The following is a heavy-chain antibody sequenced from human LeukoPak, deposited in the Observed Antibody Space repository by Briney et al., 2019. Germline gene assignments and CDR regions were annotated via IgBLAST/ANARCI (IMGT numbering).Heavy chain of an antibody. J-gene: IGHJ5*01. CDR3: ATRPDIVAVGPGWFDS. D-gene: IGHD6-13*01. Sequence: SETLSLTCAVYGGSFSGYYWTWVRQPPGKGLEWIGEINHSESTSYNPSLKSRVTVSIDTSKNQFSLKLRYVTAADTAVYYCATRPDIVAVGPGWFDSWGQGTLVTVSS. V-gene: IGHV4-34*01. CDR2: INHSEST. CDR1: GGSFSGYY.